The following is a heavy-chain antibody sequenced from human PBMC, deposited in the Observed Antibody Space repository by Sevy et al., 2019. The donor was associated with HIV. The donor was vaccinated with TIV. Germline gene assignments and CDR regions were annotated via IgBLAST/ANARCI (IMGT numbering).Heavy chain of an antibody. D-gene: IGHD6-13*01. J-gene: IGHJ4*02. CDR3: AKDFAGPGRRYFDY. Sequence: GGSLRLSCTASGFTFSNFGMHWVRQVPGKGLEWVTFIRYDGSDKYYAASVKGRFTISRDDSKNTLYLQMDSLRAEDTASYYCAKDFAGPGRRYFDYWGQGTLVTVSS. CDR2: IRYDGSDK. CDR1: GFTFSNFG. V-gene: IGHV3-30*02.